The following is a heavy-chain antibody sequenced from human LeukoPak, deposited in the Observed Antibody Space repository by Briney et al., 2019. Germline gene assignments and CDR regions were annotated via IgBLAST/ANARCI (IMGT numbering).Heavy chain of an antibody. D-gene: IGHD4-17*01. CDR3: ARERRLRETDS. CDR1: GFTFSSYW. J-gene: IGHJ4*02. Sequence: GGSLRLSCAASGFTFSSYWMSWVRQAPGKGLEWVANIKQDGSEKYYVDSVKGRFTVSRDNAKNSMFLQMNSLRAEDTAVYYCARERRLRETDSWGQGTLVTVSS. V-gene: IGHV3-7*03. CDR2: IKQDGSEK.